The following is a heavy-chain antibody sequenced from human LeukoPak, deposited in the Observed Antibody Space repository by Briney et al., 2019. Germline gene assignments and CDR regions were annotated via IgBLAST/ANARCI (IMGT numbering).Heavy chain of an antibody. CDR3: ATYRQVMLPFES. D-gene: IGHD5-18*01. CDR2: IFPTSREI. J-gene: IGHJ4*02. V-gene: IGHV3-23*01. CDR1: GFTFSSFA. Sequence: GGSLRLSCAASGFTFSSFAMIWVRQPPGKGLEWVSSIFPTSREIHYAASVRGRFTISRDNSKSTLSLQMNSLRAEDTAIYYCATYRQVMLPFESWGQGTLVTVSS.